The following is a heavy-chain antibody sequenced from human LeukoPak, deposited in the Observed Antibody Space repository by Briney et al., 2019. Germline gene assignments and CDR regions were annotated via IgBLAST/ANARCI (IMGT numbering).Heavy chain of an antibody. D-gene: IGHD3-9*01. V-gene: IGHV3-48*04. CDR3: ARSLSGSRYFDY. Sequence: GSLRLSCAASGLTFSNSDMNWVRQVPGKGLEWVSFISSTSITIYYADSVKGRFTISRDNAKNSLYLQMNSLRAEDTAVHYCARSLSGSRYFDYWGQGTLVTVSS. CDR2: ISSTSITI. J-gene: IGHJ4*02. CDR1: GLTFSNSD.